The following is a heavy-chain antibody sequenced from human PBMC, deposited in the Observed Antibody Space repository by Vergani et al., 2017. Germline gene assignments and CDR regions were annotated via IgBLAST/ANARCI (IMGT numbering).Heavy chain of an antibody. Sequence: QVQLQESGPGLVKPSETLSLTCTVSGGSISSYYWSWIRQPPGKGLEWIGYTYYSGSTNYNPSLKSRVTISVDTSKNQFSLKLSSVTAADTAVYYWARATGTRGGDYWGQGTLVTVSS. J-gene: IGHJ4*02. V-gene: IGHV4-59*01. CDR3: ARATGTRGGDY. D-gene: IGHD1-1*01. CDR1: GGSISSYY. CDR2: TYYSGST.